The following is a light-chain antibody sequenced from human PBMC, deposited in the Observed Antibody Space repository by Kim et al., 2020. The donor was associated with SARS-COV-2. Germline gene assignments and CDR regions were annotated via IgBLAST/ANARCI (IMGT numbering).Light chain of an antibody. V-gene: IGKV3-15*01. CDR1: ESVTSS. J-gene: IGKJ5*01. Sequence: SPGQMATLAWRASESVTSSLAWSQQKPGQAPRLLIYEASTRATAIPARFSGSGSGTEFTLTISSLQSEDFAVYYCQQYSNWFPITFGQGTRLEIK. CDR3: QQYSNWFPIT. CDR2: EAS.